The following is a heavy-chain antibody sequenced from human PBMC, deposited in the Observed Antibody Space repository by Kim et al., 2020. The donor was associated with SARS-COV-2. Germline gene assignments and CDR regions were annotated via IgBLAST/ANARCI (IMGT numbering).Heavy chain of an antibody. CDR2: ISYDGTNK. CDR3: TRRGMATNAMDV. V-gene: IGHV3-30-3*01. CDR1: GFAFSGYS. D-gene: IGHD3-16*01. Sequence: GGSLRLSCAASGFAFSGYSMHWVRQAPGKGLEWVTFISYDGTNKYYADSVKGRFTISRDNSKNTLFLHLNSLRVEDTAIYYCTRRGMATNAMDVWGQGTTVTVSS. J-gene: IGHJ6*02.